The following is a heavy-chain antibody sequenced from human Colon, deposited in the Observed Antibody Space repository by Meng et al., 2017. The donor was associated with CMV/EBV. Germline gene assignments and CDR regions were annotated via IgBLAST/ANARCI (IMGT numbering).Heavy chain of an antibody. J-gene: IGHJ4*02. Sequence: ASVKVSCKASGYTFTNYYMHWVRQAPGQELEWMGIINPSGGSTNYAQKFQGRVTMTRDTSTSTVYMELSSLRSEDTAVYYCARETTAGSTLDYWGQGTLVTVSS. D-gene: IGHD6-13*01. CDR2: INPSGGST. CDR1: GYTFTNYY. V-gene: IGHV1-46*01. CDR3: ARETTAGSTLDY.